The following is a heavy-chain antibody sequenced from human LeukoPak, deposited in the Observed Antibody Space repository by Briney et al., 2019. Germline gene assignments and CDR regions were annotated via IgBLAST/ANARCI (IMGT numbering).Heavy chain of an antibody. V-gene: IGHV3-7*01. J-gene: IGHJ4*02. CDR2: IKEDGSEK. CDR3: ARAEGGYDILTGYFPDY. Sequence: GGSLRLSCAASGFTFSSYAMHWVRQAPGKGLEWVASIKEDGSEKYSVDSVKGRFTISRDNAKNSLFLQMNSLRAEDTAVYYCARAEGGYDILTGYFPDYWGQGTLVTVSS. D-gene: IGHD3-9*01. CDR1: GFTFSSYA.